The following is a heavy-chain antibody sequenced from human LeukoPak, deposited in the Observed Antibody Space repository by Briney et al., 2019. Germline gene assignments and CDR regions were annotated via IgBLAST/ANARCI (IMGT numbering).Heavy chain of an antibody. V-gene: IGHV3-23*01. CDR3: AKSTYYYGSGSWGFDP. Sequence: GGSLRLSCAASGFTFSSYAMSWVRQAPGKGLEWVSAISGSGGSTYYADSVKGRFTISRDNSRNTLYLQMNSLRAEDTAVYYCAKSTYYYGSGSWGFDPWGQGTLVTVSS. CDR1: GFTFSSYA. D-gene: IGHD3-10*01. J-gene: IGHJ5*02. CDR2: ISGSGGST.